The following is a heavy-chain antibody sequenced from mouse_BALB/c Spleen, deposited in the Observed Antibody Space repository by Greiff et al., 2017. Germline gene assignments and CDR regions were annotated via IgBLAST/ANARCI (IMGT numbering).Heavy chain of an antibody. Sequence: QVQLQQSGAELMKPGASVKISCKATGYTFSSYWIEWVKQRPGHGLEWIGEILPGSGSTNYNEKFKGKATFTADTSSNTAYMQLSSLTSEDSAVYYCARVGIMITTNYWGQGTTLTVSS. CDR2: ILPGSGST. J-gene: IGHJ2*01. V-gene: IGHV1-9*01. CDR1: GYTFSSYW. D-gene: IGHD2-4*01. CDR3: ARVGIMITTNY.